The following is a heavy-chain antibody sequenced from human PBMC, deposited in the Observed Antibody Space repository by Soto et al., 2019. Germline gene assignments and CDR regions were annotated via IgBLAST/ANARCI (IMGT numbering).Heavy chain of an antibody. D-gene: IGHD3-10*01. CDR1: GGSINSGGYY. CDR3: ARGITMVRGVIHPPYFDY. J-gene: IGHJ4*02. V-gene: IGHV4-31*03. CDR2: IYNSGST. Sequence: QVQLQESGPGLVKPSQTLSLTCTVSGGSINSGGYYWSWIRQHPGKGLEWIGYIYNSGSTYYNPSPTSRVTISVDPSKNRFSLKLSSVTAADTAVYCCARGITMVRGVIHPPYFDYWGQGTLVTVSS.